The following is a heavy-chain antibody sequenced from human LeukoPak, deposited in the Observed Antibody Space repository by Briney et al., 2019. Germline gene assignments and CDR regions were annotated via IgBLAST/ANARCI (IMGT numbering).Heavy chain of an antibody. J-gene: IGHJ4*02. V-gene: IGHV3-43*02. Sequence: GGSLRLSCAASGFTFDDYAMHWVRQAPGKGLLWVSLISGDGGWTYYADSLKGRFTISRDNSKNSLYLQMNSLTTEDTALYYCAKDGGGGFSPTYFFENWGRGTLVTGSS. CDR2: ISGDGGWT. D-gene: IGHD2-15*01. CDR1: GFTFDDYA. CDR3: AKDGGGGFSPTYFFEN.